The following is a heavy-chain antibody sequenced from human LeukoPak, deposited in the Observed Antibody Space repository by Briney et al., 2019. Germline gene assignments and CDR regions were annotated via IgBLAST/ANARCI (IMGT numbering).Heavy chain of an antibody. CDR3: ARIVASYYFDY. V-gene: IGHV4-39*01. D-gene: IGHD5-12*01. CDR2: IYYSGST. CDR1: GGSISSSSYY. J-gene: IGHJ4*02. Sequence: NPSETLSLTCTVSGGSISSSSYYWGWIRQPPGKGLEWIGSIYYSGSTYYNPSLKSRVTISVDTSKNQFSLKLSSVTAADTAVYYCARIVASYYFDYWGQGTLVTVSS.